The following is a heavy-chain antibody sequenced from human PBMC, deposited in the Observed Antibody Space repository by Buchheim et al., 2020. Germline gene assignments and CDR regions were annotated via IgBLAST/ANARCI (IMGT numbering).Heavy chain of an antibody. CDR3: AIGGSGWPYYYYYYGMDV. CDR1: GGSFSGYY. V-gene: IGHV4-34*01. D-gene: IGHD6-19*01. J-gene: IGHJ6*02. Sequence: QVQLQQWGAGLLKPSETLSLTCAVYGGSFSGYYWSWIRQPPGKGLEWIGEINHSGSTNYNPSLKSRVTISVDTSKNKFSLKLSSVTAADTAVYYCAIGGSGWPYYYYYYGMDVWGQGTT. CDR2: INHSGST.